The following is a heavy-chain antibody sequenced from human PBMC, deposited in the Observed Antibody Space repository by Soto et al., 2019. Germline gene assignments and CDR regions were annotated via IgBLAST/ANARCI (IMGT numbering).Heavy chain of an antibody. CDR3: ARGGVY. D-gene: IGHD2-8*01. V-gene: IGHV3-48*03. CDR1: GFTFSSHE. Sequence: PXGSLKLSREATGFTFSSHEMNWIRQTPGKRLEWIAKISGSGSTINYADSVKGRFTISRDNVQRTLHLQMDSLRVEDTGVYYCARGGVYWGRGTLVTVSS. CDR2: ISGSGSTI. J-gene: IGHJ1*01.